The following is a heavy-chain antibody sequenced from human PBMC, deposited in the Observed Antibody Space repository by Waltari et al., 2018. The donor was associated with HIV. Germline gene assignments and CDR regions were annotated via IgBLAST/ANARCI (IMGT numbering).Heavy chain of an antibody. J-gene: IGHJ2*01. V-gene: IGHV4-39*01. Sequence: QLQLQESGPGLVKPSETLSLTCTVPVGSISSSRYFWAWIRQPPGKGLDGIGRIYYIRRAYYNPSLQSRVTISVDTSKNQFSLKLSSVTAADTAVYYCARHALRVGASYWYFDLWGRGTLVTVSS. CDR2: IYYIRRA. CDR3: ARHALRVGASYWYFDL. D-gene: IGHD1-26*01. CDR1: VGSISSSRYF.